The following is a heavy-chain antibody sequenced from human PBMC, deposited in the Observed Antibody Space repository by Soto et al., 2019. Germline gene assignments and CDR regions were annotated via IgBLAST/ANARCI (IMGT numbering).Heavy chain of an antibody. CDR3: ARGGDTDY. J-gene: IGHJ4*02. CDR2: LQTDGSHP. D-gene: IGHD3-10*01. V-gene: IGHV3-74*01. CDR1: GFTFDYYW. Sequence: EVQLVESGGGLVQPGGSLRLSCVASGFTFDYYWMHWVRQAPGEGLMWVSRLQTDGSHPDYADSVEGRFTISRDNAKNTLDLQMNDLRAEGTAVSYCARGGDTDYWGQGTLVTVSS.